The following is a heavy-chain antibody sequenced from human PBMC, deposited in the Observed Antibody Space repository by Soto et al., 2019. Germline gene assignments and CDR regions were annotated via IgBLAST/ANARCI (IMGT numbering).Heavy chain of an antibody. D-gene: IGHD7-27*01. CDR1: GGSINNHY. CDR2: IDYTGAT. CDR3: ARANWYFDY. J-gene: IGHJ4*02. Sequence: PSETLSLTCTVSGGSINNHYRSWIRQPPGKGLEWIGYIDYTGATNYSPSLASRVTISVDTSKNQFSLKLTSLTAADTAIYYCARANWYFDYWGQGTLVTVSS. V-gene: IGHV4-59*11.